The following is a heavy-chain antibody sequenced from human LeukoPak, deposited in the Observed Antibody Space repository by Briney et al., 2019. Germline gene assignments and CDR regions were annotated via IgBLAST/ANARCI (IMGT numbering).Heavy chain of an antibody. CDR2: IYYSGST. V-gene: IGHV4-59*01. Sequence: SETLSLTCTVSGRSISSYYWSWIRQPPGKGLEWIGYIYYSGSTNYNPPLKSRVTISVDTSKNQFSLKLSSVTAADTAVYYCAREGWGGYGDPSYFDYWGQGTLVTVSS. J-gene: IGHJ4*02. D-gene: IGHD4-17*01. CDR1: GRSISSYY. CDR3: AREGWGGYGDPSYFDY.